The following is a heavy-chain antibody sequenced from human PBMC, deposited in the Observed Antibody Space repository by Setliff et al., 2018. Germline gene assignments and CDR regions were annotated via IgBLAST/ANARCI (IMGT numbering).Heavy chain of an antibody. J-gene: IGHJ4*02. CDR2: IIPILGIA. D-gene: IGHD5-12*01. Sequence: GVSVKVSCKASGGTFSSYAISWVRQAPGQGLEWMGGIIPILGIANYAQKFQGRVTITADESTSTAYMELSSLRSEDTAVYYCATFRRDGYNRDYWGQGTLVTVSS. CDR1: GGTFSSYA. CDR3: ATFRRDGYNRDY. V-gene: IGHV1-69*10.